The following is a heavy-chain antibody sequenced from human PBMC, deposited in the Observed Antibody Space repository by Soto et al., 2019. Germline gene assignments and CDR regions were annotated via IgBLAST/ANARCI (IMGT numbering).Heavy chain of an antibody. CDR3: TTRPLNWNDWFDP. J-gene: IGHJ5*02. CDR1: GCTFSSYA. D-gene: IGHD1-1*01. Sequence: EASVKVSCEACGCTFSSYAISWVRQAPGQGLEWMGSFIPIINVTNYAPKFQGRVTITTDESSTTAYIDLNRLTFEDTAIYYCTTRPLNWNDWFDPWGQGTLVTV. V-gene: IGHV1-69*04. CDR2: FIPIINVT.